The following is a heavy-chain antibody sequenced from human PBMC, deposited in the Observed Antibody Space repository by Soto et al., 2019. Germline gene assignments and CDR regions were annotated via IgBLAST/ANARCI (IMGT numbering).Heavy chain of an antibody. CDR2: ISGSGGST. CDR1: GFTFSSYA. CDR3: AKDRWQDYSDSGSYGASYSYYMDV. J-gene: IGHJ6*03. D-gene: IGHD3-10*01. V-gene: IGHV3-23*01. Sequence: GGSLRLSCAASGFTFSSYAMNWVRQAPGQGLEWVSGISGSGGSTYYADSVKGRFTISRDNSKNTLYLQMNSLRAEDTAVYYCAKDRWQDYSDSGSYGASYSYYMDVWGKGTTVTVSS.